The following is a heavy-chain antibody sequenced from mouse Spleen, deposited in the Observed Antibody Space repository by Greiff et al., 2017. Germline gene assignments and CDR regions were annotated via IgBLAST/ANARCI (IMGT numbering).Heavy chain of an antibody. CDR1: GYTFTSYW. Sequence: VQLQQPGAELVKPGASVKLSCKASGYTFTSYWMHWVKQRPGQGLEWIGEINPSNGRTNYNEKFKSKATLTVDKSSSTAYMQLSSLTSEDSAVYYCARGDYYGSSSYYAMDYWGQGTSVTVSS. CDR2: INPSNGRT. J-gene: IGHJ4*01. D-gene: IGHD1-1*01. V-gene: IGHV1S81*02. CDR3: ARGDYYGSSSYYAMDY.